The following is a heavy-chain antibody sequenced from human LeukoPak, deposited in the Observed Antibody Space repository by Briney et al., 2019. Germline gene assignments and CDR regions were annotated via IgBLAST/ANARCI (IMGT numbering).Heavy chain of an antibody. CDR3: AAGYCSSTSCYALYYYGMDV. Sequence: SETLSLTCTVSGGSISSSIYYWGWIRQPPGKGLEWIGSIYYSGSTYYNPSLKSRVTISVDTSKNQFSLKLSSVTAADTAVYYCAAGYCSSTSCYALYYYGMDVWGQGTTVTVSS. D-gene: IGHD2-2*01. J-gene: IGHJ6*02. CDR1: GGSISSSIYY. CDR2: IYYSGST. V-gene: IGHV4-39*01.